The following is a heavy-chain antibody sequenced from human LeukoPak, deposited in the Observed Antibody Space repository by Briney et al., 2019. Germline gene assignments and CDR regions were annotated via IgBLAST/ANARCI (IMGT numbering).Heavy chain of an antibody. V-gene: IGHV3-48*03. J-gene: IGHJ3*02. CDR3: ATYYYDSSAQRGDNAFDI. Sequence: GGSLRLSCAASEFAFSSYEMNWVRQAPGKGLEWVSYISSSGSTIHYADSVKGRFTVSRDNAKKSLYLQMNSLRAEDTAIYYCATYYYDSSAQRGDNAFDIWGQGTMVTVSS. CDR1: EFAFSSYE. CDR2: ISSSGSTI. D-gene: IGHD3-22*01.